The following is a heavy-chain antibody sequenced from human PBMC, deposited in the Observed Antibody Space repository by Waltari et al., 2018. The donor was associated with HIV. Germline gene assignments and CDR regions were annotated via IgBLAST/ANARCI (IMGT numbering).Heavy chain of an antibody. J-gene: IGHJ5*02. Sequence: QVQLQESGPGLVKPSETLSLTCTVSGGSISSYYWSWIRQPPGKGLEWIGYIYYSGSTNYNPSLNSRVTISVDTSKNQFSLKLSSVTSADTAVYYCARDQKPLYPNWFDPWGQGTLVTVSS. CDR3: ARDQKPLYPNWFDP. V-gene: IGHV4-59*01. CDR1: GGSISSYY. CDR2: IYYSGST.